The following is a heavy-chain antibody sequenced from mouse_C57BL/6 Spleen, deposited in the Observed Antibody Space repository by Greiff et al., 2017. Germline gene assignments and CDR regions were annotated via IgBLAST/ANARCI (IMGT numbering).Heavy chain of an antibody. CDR1: GFTFSDYY. J-gene: IGHJ2*01. V-gene: IGHV5-16*01. D-gene: IGHD4-1*01. CDR2: FNYDGSST. Sequence: VMLVESEGGLVQPGSSMKLSCTASGFTFSDYYMAWVRQVPEKGLEWVANFNYDGSSTYYLDSLKSRFIISRDNAKNILYLQMSSLKSEDTATYYCAREGLGLDYWGQGTTRTVTS. CDR3: AREGLGLDY.